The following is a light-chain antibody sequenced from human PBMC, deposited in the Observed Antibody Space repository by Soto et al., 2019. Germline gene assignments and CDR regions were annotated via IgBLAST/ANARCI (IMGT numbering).Light chain of an antibody. CDR2: QAS. V-gene: IGKV1-5*03. CDR3: QQSNSYPWT. CDR1: QSISSW. J-gene: IGKJ1*01. Sequence: DIPMTQSPSTLSACAGDRVTITCRASQSISSWLAWYQQKPGKAPKLLIYQASSLQSGVPSRFSGSGFGTEFTLTIISLQPDDFAAYYCQQSNSYPWTFGQVTKVDIK.